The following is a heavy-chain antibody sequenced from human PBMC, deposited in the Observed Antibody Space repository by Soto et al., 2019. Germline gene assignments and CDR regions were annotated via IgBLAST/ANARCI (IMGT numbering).Heavy chain of an antibody. CDR2: IWYDGSSR. J-gene: IGHJ4*02. CDR1: GFTFSSYG. V-gene: IGHV3-33*01. Sequence: LRLSCAASGFTFSSYGMHWVRQAPGKGLEWVAVIWYDGSSRYYPDSVKGRFTISRDNSKNTLYLQMNSLRAEDTAVYYCARDKNSSGWNYFDYWGQGTLVTVSS. D-gene: IGHD6-19*01. CDR3: ARDKNSSGWNYFDY.